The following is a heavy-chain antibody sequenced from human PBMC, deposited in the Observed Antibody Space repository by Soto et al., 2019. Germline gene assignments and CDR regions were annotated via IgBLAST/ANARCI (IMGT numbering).Heavy chain of an antibody. CDR3: ARRQGAAAGT. J-gene: IGHJ4*02. Sequence: PGGSLRLSCAASGFTFSSYAMSWVRQAPGKGLEWVSSIISSSSYIYYADSVKGRFTISRDNAKNSLYLQMNSLRAEDTAVYYCARRQGAAAGTWGQGTLVTVSS. V-gene: IGHV3-21*01. CDR2: IISSSSYI. D-gene: IGHD6-13*01. CDR1: GFTFSSYA.